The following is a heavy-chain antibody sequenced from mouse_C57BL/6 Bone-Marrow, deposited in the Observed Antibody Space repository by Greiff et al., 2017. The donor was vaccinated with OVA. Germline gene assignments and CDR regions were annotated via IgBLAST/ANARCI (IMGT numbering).Heavy chain of an antibody. V-gene: IGHV1-81*01. J-gene: IGHJ2*01. CDR1: GYTFTSYG. CDR2: IYPRSGNT. CDR3: ARSRMTTVVAD. D-gene: IGHD1-1*01. Sequence: VQLVESGAELARPGASVKLSCKASGYTFTSYGISWVKQRTGQGLEWIGEIYPRSGNTYYTAKFKGKATLTADKSSSTAYMELRSLTSEVSAVDFCARSRMTTVVADWGQGTTLTVSS.